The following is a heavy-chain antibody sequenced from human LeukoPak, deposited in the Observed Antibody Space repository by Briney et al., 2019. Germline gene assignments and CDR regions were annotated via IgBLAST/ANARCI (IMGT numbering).Heavy chain of an antibody. CDR2: IYYSGST. J-gene: IGHJ3*02. D-gene: IGHD3-3*01. CDR3: ARITDRTIFGEIMHGFDI. Sequence: SETLSLTCTVSGGSISSYYWSWIRQPPGKGLEWVGYIYYSGSTNYNPSLKSRVTISVDTSKNQFSLKLSSVTAADTAVYYCARITDRTIFGEIMHGFDIWGQGTPVTVSS. V-gene: IGHV4-59*08. CDR1: GGSISSYY.